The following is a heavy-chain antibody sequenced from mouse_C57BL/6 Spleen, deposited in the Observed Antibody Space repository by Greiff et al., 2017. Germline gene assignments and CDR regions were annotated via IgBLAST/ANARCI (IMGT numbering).Heavy chain of an antibody. CDR1: GYTFTDYE. J-gene: IGHJ3*01. CDR2: IDPETGGT. Sequence: QVQLQQSGAELVRPGASVTLSCKASGYTFTDYEMHWVKQTPVHGLEWIGAIDPETGGTAYNQKFKGKAILTADKSSSTAYMELRSLTSEDSAVYYCTRSGAYYGSPAWFAGWGQRTLVTASA. CDR3: TRSGAYYGSPAWFAG. D-gene: IGHD1-1*01. V-gene: IGHV1-15*01.